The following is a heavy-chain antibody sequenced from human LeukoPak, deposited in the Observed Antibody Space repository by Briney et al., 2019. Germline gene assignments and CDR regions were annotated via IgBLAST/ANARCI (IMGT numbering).Heavy chain of an antibody. J-gene: IGHJ6*02. CDR3: ARGPTLEQQLVSYYYYDMDV. D-gene: IGHD6-13*01. CDR2: INHSGST. Sequence: SETLSLTCAVYGGSFSGYYWSWIRQPPGKGLEWIGEINHSGSTNYNPSLKSRVTISVDTSKNQFSLKLSSVTAADTAVYYCARGPTLEQQLVSYYYYDMDVWGQGTTVTVSS. CDR1: GGSFSGYY. V-gene: IGHV4-34*01.